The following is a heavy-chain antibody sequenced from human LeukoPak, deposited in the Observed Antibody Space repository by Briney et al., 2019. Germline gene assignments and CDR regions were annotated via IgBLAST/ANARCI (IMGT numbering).Heavy chain of an antibody. CDR1: GFTFSSYS. CDR2: IPYDGSHK. J-gene: IGHJ6*03. CDR3: AKDAACSSTSCPGYYYYYMDV. Sequence: GGSLRLSCAASGFTFSSYSMNWVRQAPGKGLEWVAFIPYDGSHKYYANSVKGRFTISRDNAKNSLYLQMNSLRAEDTALYYCAKDAACSSTSCPGYYYYYMDVWGKGTTVTISS. D-gene: IGHD2-2*01. V-gene: IGHV3-30*02.